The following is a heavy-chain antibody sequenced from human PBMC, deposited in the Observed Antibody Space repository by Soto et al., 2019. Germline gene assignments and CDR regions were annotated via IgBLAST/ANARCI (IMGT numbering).Heavy chain of an antibody. CDR3: ARLEGLATISYHFDF. V-gene: IGHV4-39*01. J-gene: IGHJ4*02. CDR2: IYFRGNT. D-gene: IGHD2-2*01. CDR1: GDSINSDKYY. Sequence: QLQLQESGPGLVKPSETLSLTCSVSGDSINSDKYYWGWIRQPPGTGLEWVGSIYFRGNTYYNPSLQTRVTRSRDKLKSECSLKLNSVTAADSAVYFCARLEGLATISYHFDFWGQGALVTVSS.